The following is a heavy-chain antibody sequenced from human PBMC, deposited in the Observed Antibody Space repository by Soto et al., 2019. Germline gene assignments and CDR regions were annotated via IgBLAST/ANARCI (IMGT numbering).Heavy chain of an antibody. CDR2: ISASGNNT. D-gene: IGHD1-26*01. Sequence: GGSLRLSCAASGFTFSSYAMSWVRQAPGQGLVWVSGISASGNNTYLADSVKGRFSISRDNSRNTVYLQLNSLRVEDTAIYYCVPPGNYMVQSWGQGTPVTVSS. CDR3: VPPGNYMVQS. J-gene: IGHJ1*01. CDR1: GFTFSSYA. V-gene: IGHV3-23*01.